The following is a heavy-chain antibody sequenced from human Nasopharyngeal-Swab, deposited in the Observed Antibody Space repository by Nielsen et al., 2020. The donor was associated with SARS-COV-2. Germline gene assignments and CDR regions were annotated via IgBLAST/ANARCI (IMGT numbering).Heavy chain of an antibody. CDR3: ARAGSGPLYAFDI. CDR1: GGSFSGYY. CDR2: INHSGST. D-gene: IGHD6-19*01. Sequence: GSLRLSCAVYGGSFSGYYWSWIRQPPGKGLEWIGEINHSGSTNYNPSLKSRVTISVDTPKNQFSLKLSSVTAADTAVYYCARAGSGPLYAFDIWGQGTMVTVSS. V-gene: IGHV4-34*01. J-gene: IGHJ3*02.